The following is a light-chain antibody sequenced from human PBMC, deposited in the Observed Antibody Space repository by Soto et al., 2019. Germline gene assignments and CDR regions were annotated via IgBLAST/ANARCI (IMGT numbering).Light chain of an antibody. V-gene: IGKV3-15*01. CDR1: QSVSSS. J-gene: IGKJ5*01. CDR3: QQYRNWPPIT. CDR2: GAS. Sequence: EIVMTQSPATLSVSPGERATLSCRASQSVSSSLAWYQQKPGQAPRLLIYGASTRATGIPARFSGSGSGTEFTLTISSLQSEDLAVYYCQQYRNWPPITFGQGTRLEIK.